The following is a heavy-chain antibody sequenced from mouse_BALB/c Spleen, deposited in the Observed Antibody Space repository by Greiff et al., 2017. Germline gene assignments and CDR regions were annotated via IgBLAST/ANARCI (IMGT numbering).Heavy chain of an antibody. D-gene: IGHD2-2*01. V-gene: IGHV5-4*02. J-gene: IGHJ4*01. CDR2: ISDGGSYT. CDR3: AREGVTTGAMDY. CDR1: GFTFSDYY. Sequence: DVQLVESGGGLVKPGGSLKLSCAASGFTFSDYYMYWVRQTPEKRLEWVATISDGGSYTYYPDSVKGRFTISRDNAKNNLYLQMSSLKSEDTAMYYCAREGVTTGAMDYWGQGTSVTVSS.